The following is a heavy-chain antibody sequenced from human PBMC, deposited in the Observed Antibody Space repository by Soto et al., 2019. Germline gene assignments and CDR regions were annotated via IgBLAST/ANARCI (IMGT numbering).Heavy chain of an antibody. J-gene: IGHJ4*02. CDR1: GYTSTVYY. V-gene: IGHV1-2*02. CDR2: IKPKSGGT. D-gene: IGHD1-26*01. CDR3: ARDLAKGGGSAGFDY. Sequence: ASVKVSCKASGYTSTVYYMHWVRQAPGQGLEWMGWIKPKSGGTMYPQKFQGRVTMTWDTSISTAYMALTRLRSDDTAVYYCARDLAKGGGSAGFDYWGQGTLVTVSS.